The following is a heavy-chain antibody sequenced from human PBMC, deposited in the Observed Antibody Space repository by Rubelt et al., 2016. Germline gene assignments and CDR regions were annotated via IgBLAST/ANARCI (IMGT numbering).Heavy chain of an antibody. Sequence: QVQLQESGPGLVKPSETLSLTCTVSGGAISTYYWNWIRQPAAQGLEWIGRLYTRGSTNYHPSLQSRVTLSVDTSKNQLSLKLSSLTAADTAVYYCARSAWIPHYFDYWGQGTLVTVSS. J-gene: IGHJ4*02. CDR2: LYTRGST. CDR3: ARSAWIPHYFDY. V-gene: IGHV4-4*07. D-gene: IGHD5-12*01. CDR1: GGAISTYY.